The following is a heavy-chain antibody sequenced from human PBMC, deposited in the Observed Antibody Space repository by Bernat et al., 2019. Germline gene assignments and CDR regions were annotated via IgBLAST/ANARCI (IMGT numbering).Heavy chain of an antibody. Sequence: EVQLVESGGGLVKPGGSLRLSCAASGFTFSSYSMNWVRQAPGKGLEWVSYISSSSSYIYYADSVKGRFTISRDNAKNSLYLQMNSLRAEDTAVYYCARNLGSGGSCNDYWGRGTLVTVSS. CDR2: ISSSSSYI. CDR1: GFTFSSYS. J-gene: IGHJ4*02. CDR3: ARNLGSGGSCNDY. D-gene: IGHD2-15*01. V-gene: IGHV3-21*05.